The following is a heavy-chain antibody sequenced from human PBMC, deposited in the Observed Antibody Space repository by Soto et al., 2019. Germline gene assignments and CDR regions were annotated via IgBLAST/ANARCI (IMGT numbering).Heavy chain of an antibody. J-gene: IGHJ2*01. CDR3: ANLNRYFDL. CDR2: IYYTGST. CDR1: GGSISSYF. Sequence: QVQLQESGPGLVKPSETLSLTCTASGGSISSYFWSWIRQPPGKGLEWIGYIYYTGSTNYNPSLKSRVTTSVDTSKNQFSLQLSSVTAADSAVYYCANLNRYFDLWGRGTLVTVSS. V-gene: IGHV4-59*01.